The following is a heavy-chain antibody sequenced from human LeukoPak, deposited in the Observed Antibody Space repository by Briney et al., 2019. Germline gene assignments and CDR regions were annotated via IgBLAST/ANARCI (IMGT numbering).Heavy chain of an antibody. J-gene: IGHJ4*02. CDR2: IYYSGST. CDR1: GGSISSYY. Sequence: SETLSLTCTVSGGSISSYYWGWIRQPPGEGVEWIGGIYYSGSTNYNPSPKSPVTISVDTSKHQFSLKLSSVTAADTAVYYCAREDYYDSSGYAFDYWGQGTLVTVSS. CDR3: AREDYYDSSGYAFDY. D-gene: IGHD3-22*01. V-gene: IGHV4-59*01.